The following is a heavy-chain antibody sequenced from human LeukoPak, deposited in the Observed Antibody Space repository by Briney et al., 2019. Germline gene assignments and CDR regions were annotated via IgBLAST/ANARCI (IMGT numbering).Heavy chain of an antibody. CDR3: ARGFCYDSSGPDY. CDR2: ISGSGGST. D-gene: IGHD3-22*01. Sequence: GGSLRLSCAASGITFSSYAMSWVRQAPGKGLEWVSAISGSGGSTYYADSVKGRFTISRDNSKNTLYLQMNSLRAEDTAVYYCARGFCYDSSGPDYWGQGTLVTVSS. J-gene: IGHJ4*02. V-gene: IGHV3-23*01. CDR1: GITFSSYA.